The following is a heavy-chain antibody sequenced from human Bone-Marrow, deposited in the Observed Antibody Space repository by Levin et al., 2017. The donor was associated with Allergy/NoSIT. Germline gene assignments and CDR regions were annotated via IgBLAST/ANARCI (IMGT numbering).Heavy chain of an antibody. D-gene: IGHD1-20*01. CDR1: GVSFSDHH. J-gene: IGHJ6*02. CDR2: IRNEANGYTT. Sequence: GGSLRLSCAVSGVSFSDHHMDWVRQAPGKGLEWVGRIRNEANGYTTEYATSVEGRFVVSRDDSRSSLFLQMNILKTDDTAVYYCALTTQYNFVDYGLDVWGQGTTVTVSS. V-gene: IGHV3-72*01. CDR3: ALTTQYNFVDYGLDV.